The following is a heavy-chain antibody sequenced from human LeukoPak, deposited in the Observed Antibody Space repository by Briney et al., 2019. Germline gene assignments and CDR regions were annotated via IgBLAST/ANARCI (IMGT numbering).Heavy chain of an antibody. CDR1: GGTFSSYA. Sequence: SVKVSCKASGGTFSSYAISWVRQAPGQGLEWMGRIIPILGIANYAQKFQGRVTITADKSTSTAYMELSSLRSEDMAVYYCARDSLSITMVREGYYYYGMDVWGQGTTVTVSS. D-gene: IGHD3-10*01. V-gene: IGHV1-69*04. CDR3: ARDSLSITMVREGYYYYGMDV. J-gene: IGHJ6*02. CDR2: IIPILGIA.